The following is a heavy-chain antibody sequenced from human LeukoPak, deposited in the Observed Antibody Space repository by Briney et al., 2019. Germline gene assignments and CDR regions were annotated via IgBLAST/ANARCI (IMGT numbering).Heavy chain of an antibody. Sequence: GGSLRLSCAASGFTFSSYSMNWVCQAPGTGLGLVSSISISSSYIYYSDSVKDRFAISTDNAKNSLYLQMNILSAEATAVNYCGTLRDGAKTNDYWGQGTLVTVSS. V-gene: IGHV3-21*01. CDR2: ISISSSYI. J-gene: IGHJ4*02. CDR1: GFTFSSYS. CDR3: GTLRDGAKTNDY. D-gene: IGHD5-24*01.